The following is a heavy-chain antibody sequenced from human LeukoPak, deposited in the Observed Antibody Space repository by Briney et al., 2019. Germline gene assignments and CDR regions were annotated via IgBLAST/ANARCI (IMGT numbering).Heavy chain of an antibody. CDR2: ITGNSNYI. V-gene: IGHV3-21*01. CDR1: GSTFSSYW. CDR3: ARDRVSGSGSIDY. Sequence: PGGSLRLSCAASGSTFSSYWMHWVRQAPGKGLEWVSFITGNSNYIYYADSVKGRFTISRDNAKNSLYLQMNSLRVEDTAVYYCARDRVSGSGSIDYWGQGTLVTVSS. D-gene: IGHD3-10*01. J-gene: IGHJ4*02.